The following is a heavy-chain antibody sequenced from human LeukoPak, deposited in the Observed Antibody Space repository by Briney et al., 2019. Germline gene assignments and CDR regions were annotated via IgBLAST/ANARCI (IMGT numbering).Heavy chain of an antibody. CDR1: GFTFDDYA. CDR3: AKGGSCSGGSCYLTN. CDR2: ISWNSGSI. J-gene: IGHJ4*02. D-gene: IGHD2-15*01. V-gene: IGHV3-9*01. Sequence: GRSLRLSCAASGFTFDDYAMHWVRQAPGKGLEWVSGISWNSGSIGYADSVKGRFTISRDNAKNSLYLQMNSLRAEDTALYYCAKGGSCSGGSCYLTNWGQGTLVTVSS.